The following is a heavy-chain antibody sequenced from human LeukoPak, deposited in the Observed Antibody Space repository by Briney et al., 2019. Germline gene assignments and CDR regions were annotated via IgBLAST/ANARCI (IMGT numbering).Heavy chain of an antibody. V-gene: IGHV1-46*01. CDR2: INPSGGST. J-gene: IGHJ4*02. CDR3: ARGPGTGLLD. D-gene: IGHD1-14*01. Sequence: ASVKVSCKASGYTFITYYMRWVRQAPGQGLEWMGIINPSGGSTSYAQKFQGRVTMTRDTSTSTVYMELSSLRSEDTAVYYCARGPGTGLLDWGQGTLVTVSS. CDR1: GYTFITYY.